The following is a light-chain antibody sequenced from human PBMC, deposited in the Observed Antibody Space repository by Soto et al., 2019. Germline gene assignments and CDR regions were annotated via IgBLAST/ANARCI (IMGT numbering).Light chain of an antibody. Sequence: QSVLTQPPSVSGAPGQRVTISCTGSSSNIGAGYDVHWYLQGPGTAPKLLVYTHNNRPSGVPDRFSGSTSGTSASLAITGLQSEDEADYYCQSYDSRLSAYVFGTGTKVTVL. V-gene: IGLV1-40*01. CDR2: THN. J-gene: IGLJ1*01. CDR3: QSYDSRLSAYV. CDR1: SSNIGAGYD.